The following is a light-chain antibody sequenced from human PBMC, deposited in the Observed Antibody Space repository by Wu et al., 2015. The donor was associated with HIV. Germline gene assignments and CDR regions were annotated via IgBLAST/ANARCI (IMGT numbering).Light chain of an antibody. Sequence: DIQMTQSPSILSASVGDRVSITCRASQSIGSWLAWYQQKPGTPPNLLIYKASSLESEVPSRFSGSGSGTEFTLTISSLQPDDFAIYYCQQYSTYSSYSFGQGTKLEIK. V-gene: IGKV1-5*03. J-gene: IGKJ2*03. CDR1: QSIGSW. CDR2: KAS. CDR3: QQYSTYSSYS.